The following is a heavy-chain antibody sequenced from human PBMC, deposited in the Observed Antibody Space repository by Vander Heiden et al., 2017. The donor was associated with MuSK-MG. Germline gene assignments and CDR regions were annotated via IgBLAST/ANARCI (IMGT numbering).Heavy chain of an antibody. Sequence: QVQLVESGGGVVQPGRSLRLSCAASGFTFSSYAMHWVRQAPGKGLEWVAVISYDGSNKYYADSVKGRFTISRDNSKNTMYLQMNSMRAEDTAVYYCARDQQQLDYYFDYWGQGTMVTVYS. CDR2: ISYDGSNK. J-gene: IGHJ4*02. V-gene: IGHV3-30-3*01. D-gene: IGHD6-13*01. CDR3: ARDQQQLDYYFDY. CDR1: GFTFSSYA.